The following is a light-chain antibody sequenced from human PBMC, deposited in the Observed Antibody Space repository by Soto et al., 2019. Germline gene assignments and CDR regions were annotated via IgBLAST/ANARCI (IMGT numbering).Light chain of an antibody. CDR1: SSDIGDYNY. CDR3: CSYAGSYTFV. CDR2: DVS. V-gene: IGLV2-11*01. J-gene: IGLJ2*01. Sequence: QSVLTQPRSVSGSPGQSVTISCTGTSSDIGDYNYVSWYQQLPGKAPKLMIYDVSKRPSGVPDRFSGSKSGNTASLTISGLQAEDEADYYCCSYAGSYTFVFGGGTKLTVL.